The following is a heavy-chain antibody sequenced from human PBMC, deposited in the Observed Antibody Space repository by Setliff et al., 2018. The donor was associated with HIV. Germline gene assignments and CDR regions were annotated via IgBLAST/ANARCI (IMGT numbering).Heavy chain of an antibody. CDR2: FIPTYDTT. CDR3: AKNKLGGAFDM. J-gene: IGHJ3*02. CDR1: GDTFSKHA. Sequence: ASVKVSCKASGDTFSKHAASWVRQAPGQGLEWMGSFIPTYDTTSYAREFQGRLTITADESTSTVYMDLSRLTSDDTAIFFCAKNKLGGAFDMWGQGTMVTVSS. D-gene: IGHD1-26*01. V-gene: IGHV1-69*13.